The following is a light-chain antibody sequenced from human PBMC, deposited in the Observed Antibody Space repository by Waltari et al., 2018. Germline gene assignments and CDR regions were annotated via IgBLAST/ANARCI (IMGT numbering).Light chain of an antibody. J-gene: IGKJ2*01. V-gene: IGKV1-5*03. CDR2: LAS. CDR1: QSVSRW. CDR3: QQYSTSSLYT. Sequence: IQMTQSPSTLAASVGGRVTITCRASQSVSRWLAWYQQKPGKAPKFLIYLASTLESGVPSRFSGSGSGTEFTLTISSLQPDDFATYYCQQYSTSSLYTFGQGPKLEI.